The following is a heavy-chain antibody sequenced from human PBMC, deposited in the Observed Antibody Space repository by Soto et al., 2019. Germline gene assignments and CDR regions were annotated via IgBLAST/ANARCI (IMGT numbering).Heavy chain of an antibody. Sequence: SETLSLTCTVSGGSISSYYWSWIRQPPGKGLEWIGYIYYSGSTNYNPSLKSRVTISVDTSKNQFSLKLSSVTAADTAVYYCARENYDSSGYYSTYYFDSWGQGTLVTVSS. D-gene: IGHD3-22*01. J-gene: IGHJ4*02. CDR3: ARENYDSSGYYSTYYFDS. CDR1: GGSISSYY. V-gene: IGHV4-59*01. CDR2: IYYSGST.